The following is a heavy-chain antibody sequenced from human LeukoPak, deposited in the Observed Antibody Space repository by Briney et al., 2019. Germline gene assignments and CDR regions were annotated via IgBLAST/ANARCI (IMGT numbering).Heavy chain of an antibody. J-gene: IGHJ4*02. CDR1: GGSISSYY. Sequence: PSETLSLTCTVSGGSISSYYWSWIRQPPGKGLEWIGYIYYSGSTNYNPSLKSRVTISVDTSKNQFSLKLSSVTAADTAVYYCARGVLYGKSFDYWGQGTLVTVSS. V-gene: IGHV4-59*01. CDR3: ARGVLYGKSFDY. CDR2: IYYSGST. D-gene: IGHD4-17*01.